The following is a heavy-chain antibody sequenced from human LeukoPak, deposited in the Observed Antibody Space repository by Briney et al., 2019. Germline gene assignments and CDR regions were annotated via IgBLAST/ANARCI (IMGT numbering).Heavy chain of an antibody. J-gene: IGHJ6*02. Sequence: SQTPSLTCAISGDSVSSNNAAWNWITQSPSRGLEWLGRTYYRSKWYNDYAVSVKSRITINPDTSKNEFSLQLNSVTPEDAAVYYCTRDWGILRYGMDVWGQGTTVTVSS. D-gene: IGHD3-16*01. CDR3: TRDWGILRYGMDV. CDR1: GDSVSSNNAA. V-gene: IGHV6-1*01. CDR2: TYYRSKWYN.